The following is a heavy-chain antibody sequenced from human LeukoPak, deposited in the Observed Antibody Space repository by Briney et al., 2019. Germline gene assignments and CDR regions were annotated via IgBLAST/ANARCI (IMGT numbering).Heavy chain of an antibody. Sequence: SETLSLTCTVSGASIRSSSYYWGWIRQPPGKGLEWLGSIYCSGGTYYNPSLKSRVTISVDTSKNQFSLKLSSVTAADTAVFYCARQRYSGSYYGVQWDAFDIWGQGTMVTVS. CDR2: IYCSGGT. CDR3: ARQRYSGSYYGVQWDAFDI. D-gene: IGHD1-26*01. V-gene: IGHV4-39*01. J-gene: IGHJ3*02. CDR1: GASIRSSSYY.